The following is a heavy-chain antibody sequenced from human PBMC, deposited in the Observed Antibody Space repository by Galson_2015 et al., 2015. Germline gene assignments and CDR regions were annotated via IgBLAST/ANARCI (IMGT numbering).Heavy chain of an antibody. J-gene: IGHJ4*02. CDR3: AKGPSKRYSSGWYYFDY. CDR2: ISGSGGEP. CDR1: GFTFSSYA. D-gene: IGHD6-19*01. V-gene: IGHV3-23*01. Sequence: SLRLSCAASGFTFSSYAMSWVRQAPGKGLEWVSAISGSGGEPNYADSVKGPFTISRDKFKNTLYLQMNSPRDEETGVDFCAKGPSKRYSSGWYYFDYWGQGTLVTVSS.